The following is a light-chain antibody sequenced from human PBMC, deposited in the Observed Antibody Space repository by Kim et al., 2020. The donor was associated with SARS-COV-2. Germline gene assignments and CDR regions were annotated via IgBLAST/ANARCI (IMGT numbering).Light chain of an antibody. CDR3: GTWDRSLSAVV. V-gene: IGLV1-51*01. Sequence: GQKVTSSCSRSIHNIENNYVSWYQQLPRTAPKLLIYDNNNRPSGIPDRFSGSKSGTSATLGIPGLQTGDEAYYYCGTWDRSLSAVVFGGGTQLTVL. J-gene: IGLJ2*01. CDR1: IHNIENNY. CDR2: DNN.